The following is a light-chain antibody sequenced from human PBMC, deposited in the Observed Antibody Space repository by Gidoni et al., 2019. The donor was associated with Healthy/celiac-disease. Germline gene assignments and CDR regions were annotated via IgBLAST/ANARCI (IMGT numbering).Light chain of an antibody. CDR2: KSS. Sequence: DIQMTQSPSTLSASVGDRVTITCRASQSISSWLAWYQQKPGKAPKLLIHKSSSLEIGVPSRFSGSGSGTEFTLTISSLQPDDFATYYCQQYNSAFGFGQGTKVEIK. CDR3: QQYNSAFG. J-gene: IGKJ1*01. CDR1: QSISSW. V-gene: IGKV1-5*03.